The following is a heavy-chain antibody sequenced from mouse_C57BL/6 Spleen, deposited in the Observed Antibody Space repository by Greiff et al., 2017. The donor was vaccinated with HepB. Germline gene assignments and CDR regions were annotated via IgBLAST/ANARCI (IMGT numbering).Heavy chain of an antibody. CDR1: GYTFTSYW. D-gene: IGHD1-1*01. CDR2: IYPGSGST. Sequence: VQLQQPGAELVKPGASVKMSCKASGYTFTSYWITWVKQRPGQGLEWIGDIYPGSGSTNYNEKFKSKATLTVDTSSSTAYMQLSSLTSEDSAVYYCAREVQYGSRRGYFDVWGTGTTVTVSS. J-gene: IGHJ1*03. CDR3: AREVQYGSRRGYFDV. V-gene: IGHV1-55*01.